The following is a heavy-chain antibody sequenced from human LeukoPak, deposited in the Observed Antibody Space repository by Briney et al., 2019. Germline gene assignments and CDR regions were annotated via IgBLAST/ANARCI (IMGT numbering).Heavy chain of an antibody. D-gene: IGHD5-12*01. V-gene: IGHV3-23*01. CDR3: AKIEGVATTKTY. Sequence: GGSLRLSCAASGFTFSSYAMSWVRQAPGKGLGWVSAISGSGGSTYYADSVKGRFTISRDNSKNTLYLQMNSLRAEDTAVYYCAKIEGVATTKTYWGQGTLVTVSS. CDR2: ISGSGGST. J-gene: IGHJ4*02. CDR1: GFTFSSYA.